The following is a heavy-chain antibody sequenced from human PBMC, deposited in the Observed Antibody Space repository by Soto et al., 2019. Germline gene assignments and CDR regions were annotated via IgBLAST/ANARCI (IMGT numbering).Heavy chain of an antibody. CDR3: AKTLRGWPARETAGY. V-gene: IGHV3-23*01. CDR2: ISGSGGST. D-gene: IGHD6-19*01. CDR1: GFTFSSYA. Sequence: GGSLRLSCAASGFTFSSYAMSWVRQAPGKGLEWVSAISGSGGSTYYADSVKGRFTISRDNSKNTLYLQMNSLRAEDTAVYYCAKTLRGWPARETAGYWGQGTLVTVSS. J-gene: IGHJ4*02.